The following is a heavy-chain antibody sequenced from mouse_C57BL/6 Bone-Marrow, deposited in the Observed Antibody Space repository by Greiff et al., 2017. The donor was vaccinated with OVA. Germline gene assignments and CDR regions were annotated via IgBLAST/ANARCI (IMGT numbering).Heavy chain of an antibody. CDR3: ARGTTVEGYYAMDY. CDR2: IYPRSGNT. Sequence: VQLQQSGAELARPGASVKLSCKASGYTFTSYGISWVKQRTGQGLEWIGEIYPRSGNTYYNEKFKGKATLTADKSSSTAYMELRSLTSEDSAVYFCARGTTVEGYYAMDYWGQGTSVTVSS. D-gene: IGHD1-1*01. CDR1: GYTFTSYG. V-gene: IGHV1-81*01. J-gene: IGHJ4*01.